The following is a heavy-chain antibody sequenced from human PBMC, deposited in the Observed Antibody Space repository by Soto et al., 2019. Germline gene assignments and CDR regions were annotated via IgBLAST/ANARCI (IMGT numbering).Heavy chain of an antibody. J-gene: IGHJ5*02. D-gene: IGHD1-26*01. V-gene: IGHV3-30-3*01. CDR3: VKVAHSGRSLYNWFDP. CDR2: ISYDGSNK. Sequence: GGSLRLSCAASGFTFSTYTMHWVRQAPGKGLEWVAVISYDGSNKYYADSVKGRFTISRDNSKNTLYLEMNSLRDEDTAVYYCVKVAHSGRSLYNWFDPWGQGTLVTVSS. CDR1: GFTFSTYT.